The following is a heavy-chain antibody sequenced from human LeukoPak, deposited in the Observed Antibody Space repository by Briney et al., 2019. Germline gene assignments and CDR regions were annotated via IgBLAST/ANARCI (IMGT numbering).Heavy chain of an antibody. D-gene: IGHD2-2*01. J-gene: IGHJ4*02. Sequence: GSVKVSCKASGYTFTSYAMNWLRQAPGQGLEWMGWINTNTGNPTYAQGFTGRFVFSLDTSVSTAYLQISSLKAEDTAVYYCARAEYCSSTSCYFGHWGQGTLVTVSS. CDR1: GYTFTSYA. CDR2: INTNTGNP. V-gene: IGHV7-4-1*02. CDR3: ARAEYCSSTSCYFGH.